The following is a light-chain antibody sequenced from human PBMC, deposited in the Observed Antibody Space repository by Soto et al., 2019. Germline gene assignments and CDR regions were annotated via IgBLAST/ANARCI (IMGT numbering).Light chain of an antibody. CDR2: DVS. J-gene: IGLJ2*01. CDR3: GSYTSDNTLV. Sequence: QSALTQPASVSGSPGQSITISCTVTSSDIGSYNYVSWYQQHPGEVPRLMIYDVSNRTSGVSTRFSGSKSGNTDSLTISGLQAEDEADYYCGSYTSDNTLVFGGGTKLTVL. CDR1: SSDIGSYNY. V-gene: IGLV2-14*03.